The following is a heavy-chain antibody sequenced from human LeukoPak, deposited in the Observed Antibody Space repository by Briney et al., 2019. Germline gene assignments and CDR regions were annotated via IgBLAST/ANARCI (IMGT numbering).Heavy chain of an antibody. J-gene: IGHJ4*02. CDR3: ARAWYYDSSGPNKGGFDY. CDR2: ISSSGSTI. Sequence: GGSLRLSCAASGFPFSDYYMSWIRQAPGKGLEWVSYISSSGSTIYYADSVKGRFTISRDNAKNSLYLQMNSLRAEDTAVYYCARAWYYDSSGPNKGGFDYWGQGTLVTVSS. CDR1: GFPFSDYY. D-gene: IGHD3-22*01. V-gene: IGHV3-11*04.